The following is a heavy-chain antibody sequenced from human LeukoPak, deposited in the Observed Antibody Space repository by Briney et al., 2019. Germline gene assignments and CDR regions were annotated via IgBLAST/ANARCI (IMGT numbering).Heavy chain of an antibody. J-gene: IGHJ6*03. CDR1: GGSISSYY. D-gene: IGHD4-17*01. V-gene: IGHV4-59*01. CDR3: ARARDYDPPAFYYYYMDV. CDR2: IYYSGST. Sequence: PSETLSLTCTVSGGSISSYYWSWIRQPPGKGLEWTGYIYYSGSTNYNPSLKSPVTISVDTSKNQFTLTLSSVTAADTAVYYGARARDYDPPAFYYYYMDVWGKGTTVTVSS.